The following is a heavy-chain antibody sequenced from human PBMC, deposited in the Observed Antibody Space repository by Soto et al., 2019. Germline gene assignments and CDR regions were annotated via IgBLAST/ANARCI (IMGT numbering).Heavy chain of an antibody. J-gene: IGHJ1*01. CDR1: GFRFDDYA. Sequence: EVRLVESGGGLVQPGRSLRLSCAASGFRFDDYAMHWVRQAPGKGLEWVSGISWYSGSLGYVDSVKGRFIISRDNDKNTLYLQMNSLRVEDTAFYYCAKDVGYCSSVSCHPHLEHWGQGALVTVSS. V-gene: IGHV3-9*01. CDR2: ISWYSGSL. CDR3: AKDVGYCSSVSCHPHLEH. D-gene: IGHD2-2*01.